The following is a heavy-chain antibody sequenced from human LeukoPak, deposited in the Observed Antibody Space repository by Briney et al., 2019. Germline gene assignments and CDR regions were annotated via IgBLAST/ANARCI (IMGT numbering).Heavy chain of an antibody. CDR3: ARVSDGPYYFDY. CDR2: INPNSGGT. J-gene: IGHJ4*02. Sequence: ASVKASCKASGYTFTGYYMHWVRQAPGQGLEWMGWINPNSGGTNYAQKFQGRVTMTRDTSISTAYMELSRLRSDDTAVYYCARVSDGPYYFDYWGQGTLVTVSS. CDR1: GYTFTGYY. V-gene: IGHV1-2*02.